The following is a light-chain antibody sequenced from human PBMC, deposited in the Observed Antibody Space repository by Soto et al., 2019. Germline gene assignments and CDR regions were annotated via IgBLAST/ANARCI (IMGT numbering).Light chain of an antibody. Sequence: QSVLTQPASVSGSPGQSITISCTGTISDIGGYEYVSWYQQHPGKAPRLMIYEVTYRPSGVSNRFSGSKSGSTASLTISGLQAEDEADYYCSPYTDSSTLVPYVLGTGTKVTV. J-gene: IGLJ1*01. CDR2: EVT. CDR1: ISDIGGYEY. CDR3: SPYTDSSTLVPYV. V-gene: IGLV2-14*01.